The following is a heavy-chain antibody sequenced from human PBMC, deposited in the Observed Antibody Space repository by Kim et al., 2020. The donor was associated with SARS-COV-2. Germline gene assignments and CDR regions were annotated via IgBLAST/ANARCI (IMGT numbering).Heavy chain of an antibody. CDR2: VFYSGGT. J-gene: IGHJ5*02. V-gene: IGHV4-39*07. Sequence: SETLSLTCTVSGGSISSSSYYWGWIRQPPGKGLEWIGSVFYSGGTYYNPSLKSRVTISVDTSKNQFSLKLNSVTAADTAVYYCARDRVNMVRGVMRADCWLDPWGQGTLVTVSS. D-gene: IGHD3-10*01. CDR1: GGSISSSSYY. CDR3: ARDRVNMVRGVMRADCWLDP.